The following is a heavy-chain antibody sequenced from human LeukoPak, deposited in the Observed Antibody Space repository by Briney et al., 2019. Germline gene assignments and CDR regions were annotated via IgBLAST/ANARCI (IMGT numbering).Heavy chain of an antibody. CDR3: ARFVVPAAIPHYYYGMDV. Sequence: RASETLSLTCAVYGGSFSGYYWSWIRQPPGKGLEWIGEINHSGSTNYNPSLKSRVTISVDTSKNQFSLKLCSVTAADTAVYYCARFVVPAAIPHYYYGMDVWGQGTTVTVSS. CDR1: GGSFSGYY. V-gene: IGHV4-34*01. J-gene: IGHJ6*02. D-gene: IGHD2-2*01. CDR2: INHSGST.